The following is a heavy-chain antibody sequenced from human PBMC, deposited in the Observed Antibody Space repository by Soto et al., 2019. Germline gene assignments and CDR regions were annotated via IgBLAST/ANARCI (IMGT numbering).Heavy chain of an antibody. V-gene: IGHV3-48*02. CDR3: ARDNCSGGSCQRYYYYYGKDV. CDR2: ITSSSTI. J-gene: IGHJ6*01. D-gene: IGHD2-15*01. Sequence: GGSLRLSCAASGFTFSSYSMNWVRQAPGKGLEGVSYITSSSTIYYADSVKGRFTISRDNAKNSLYLQMNSLRDEDTAVYYCARDNCSGGSCQRYYYYYGKDVRREVPTFPAS. CDR1: GFTFSSYS.